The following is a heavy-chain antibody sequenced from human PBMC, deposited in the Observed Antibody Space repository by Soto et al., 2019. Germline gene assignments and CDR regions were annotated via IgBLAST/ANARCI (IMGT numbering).Heavy chain of an antibody. D-gene: IGHD1-1*01. Sequence: GGSLRLSCAASGFTFSSYAMSWVRQAPGKGLEWVSAISGSGGSTYYADSVKGRFTISRDNSKNKLYLQMNSLRAEDTAVYYCAKDVEEEPGYYMDVWGKGTTVTVSS. J-gene: IGHJ6*03. CDR2: ISGSGGST. CDR1: GFTFSSYA. V-gene: IGHV3-23*01. CDR3: AKDVEEEPGYYMDV.